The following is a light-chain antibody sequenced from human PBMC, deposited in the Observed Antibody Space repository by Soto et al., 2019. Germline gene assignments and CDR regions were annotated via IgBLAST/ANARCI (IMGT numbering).Light chain of an antibody. CDR1: QTIDKW. Sequence: DIQMTQSPSTLSASVGDTVNITCRASQTIDKWLAWYQQRPGEVPKLLIHTASDLEGGVSSRFNGSGSGTDFTLTVSALQPDDSATYYCQQYNTYPLTFGGGTKVDIK. CDR2: TAS. CDR3: QQYNTYPLT. V-gene: IGKV1-5*03. J-gene: IGKJ4*01.